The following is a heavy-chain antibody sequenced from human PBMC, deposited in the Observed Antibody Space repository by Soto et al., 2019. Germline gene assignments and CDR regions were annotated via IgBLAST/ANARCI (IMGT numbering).Heavy chain of an antibody. CDR3: GRHARTPAHNGYLDP. D-gene: IGHD1-7*01. Sequence: PGESLKISCEASGYSFSTYWIGWVRQMPGKGLEWVGLIYAANSETRYSPSFQGQVTLSVDKSINTAYLQWSSLKASDTAIYYCGRHARTPAHNGYLDPLGQGTLDSVSS. CDR2: IYAANSET. V-gene: IGHV5-51*01. CDR1: GYSFSTYW. J-gene: IGHJ5*02.